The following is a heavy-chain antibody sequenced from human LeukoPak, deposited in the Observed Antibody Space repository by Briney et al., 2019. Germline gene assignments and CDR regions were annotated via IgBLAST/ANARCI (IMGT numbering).Heavy chain of an antibody. CDR3: ARHANDYGDYPPLYYFDY. D-gene: IGHD4-17*01. CDR1: GGSISSGDYY. Sequence: SETLSLTCTVSGGSISSGDYYWSWIRQPPGKGLEWIGYIYYSGSTYYNPSLKSRVTISVDTSKNQFSLKLSSVTAADTAVYYCARHANDYGDYPPLYYFDYWGQGTLVTVSS. V-gene: IGHV4-30-4*01. J-gene: IGHJ4*02. CDR2: IYYSGST.